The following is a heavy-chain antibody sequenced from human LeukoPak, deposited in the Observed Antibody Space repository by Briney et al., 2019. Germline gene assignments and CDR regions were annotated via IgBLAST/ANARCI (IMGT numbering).Heavy chain of an antibody. CDR2: IFTTGGA. D-gene: IGHD7-27*01. J-gene: IGHJ4*02. Sequence: PSETLSLTWTVSGGSIGTYYWSWIRQPAGKGLEWIGRIFTTGGANYNPSLKSRVTMSLDTSKNLFSLKLNSVTAADTAVYYCVRDGPSWGLLWGQGALVTVSS. V-gene: IGHV4-4*07. CDR3: VRDGPSWGLL. CDR1: GGSIGTYY.